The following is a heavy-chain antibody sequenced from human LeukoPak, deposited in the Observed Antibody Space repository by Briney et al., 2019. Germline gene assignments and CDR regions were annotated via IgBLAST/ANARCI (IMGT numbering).Heavy chain of an antibody. CDR2: ISAYNGNT. J-gene: IGHJ4*02. D-gene: IGHD4-23*01. CDR3: ARDLTVGRSAYYFDY. V-gene: IGHV1-18*01. CDR1: GYTFTSYG. Sequence: ASVTVSCKASGYTFTSYGISWVRQAPGQGLEWMGWISAYNGNTNYAQKLQGRVTMTTDTSTGTAYMELRSLRSDDTAVYYCARDLTVGRSAYYFDYWGQGTLVTVSS.